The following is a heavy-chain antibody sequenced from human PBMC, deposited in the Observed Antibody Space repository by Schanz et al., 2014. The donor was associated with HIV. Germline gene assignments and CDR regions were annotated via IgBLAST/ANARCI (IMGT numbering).Heavy chain of an antibody. D-gene: IGHD5-12*01. J-gene: IGHJ4*02. CDR2: VSHSGDA. Sequence: QVQLQQWGAGLLKPSETLSLTCAVYGSSVTYFYWSWIRQSPGKGLEWIAEVSHSGDANHNPSLKSRVPISVDTSKNQFSLKLDSVTAADTAVYYCARAKWPPRNRHFDFWGQGNLVTVS. V-gene: IGHV4-34*02. CDR1: GSSVTYFY. CDR3: ARAKWPPRNRHFDF.